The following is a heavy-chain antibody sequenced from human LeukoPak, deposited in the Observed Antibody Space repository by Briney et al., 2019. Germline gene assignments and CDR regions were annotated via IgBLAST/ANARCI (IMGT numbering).Heavy chain of an antibody. CDR1: GFTVSSNY. Sequence: GGSLRLSCAASGFTVSSNYMSWVRQAPGKGLEGVSVIYSGGSTYYADSVKGRFTISRENAKNSLYLQMNTLRDGDTAVYYCIRGGIRVSGIDAFDIWGQGTMVTVSS. CDR2: IYSGGST. CDR3: IRGGIRVSGIDAFDI. V-gene: IGHV3-66*01. J-gene: IGHJ3*02. D-gene: IGHD5/OR15-5a*01.